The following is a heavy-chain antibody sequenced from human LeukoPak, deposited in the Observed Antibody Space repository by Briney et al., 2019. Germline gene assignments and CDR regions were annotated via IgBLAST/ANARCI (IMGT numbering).Heavy chain of an antibody. J-gene: IGHJ5*02. CDR2: INPNSGGT. Sequence: ASVKVSCKASGYTFTGYYVHWVRQAPGQGFEWMGWINPNSGGTNYAQKFQGRVTMTRDTSISTAYMELSRLRSDDTAVYSCAKDAGIAVAGGWFDPWGQGTLVTVSS. D-gene: IGHD6-19*01. CDR3: AKDAGIAVAGGWFDP. CDR1: GYTFTGYY. V-gene: IGHV1-2*02.